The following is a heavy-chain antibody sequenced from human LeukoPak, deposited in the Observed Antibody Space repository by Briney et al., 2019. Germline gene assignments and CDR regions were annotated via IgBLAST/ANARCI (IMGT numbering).Heavy chain of an antibody. V-gene: IGHV3-7*01. J-gene: IGHJ4*02. CDR3: TRRLDD. D-gene: IGHD3-16*01. Sequence: GGSLRLSCAASGFSFNSDWMDWVRQAPGKGLEWVANIKHDESEKNYLDSVKGRFTISRDNAQNSLYLQMNGLRVEDTAVYYCTRRLDDWGQGALVTVSS. CDR2: IKHDESEK. CDR1: GFSFNSDW.